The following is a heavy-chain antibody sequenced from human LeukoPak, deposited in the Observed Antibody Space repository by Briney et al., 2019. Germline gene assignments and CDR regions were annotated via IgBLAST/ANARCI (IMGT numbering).Heavy chain of an antibody. CDR3: AKYGSGSPYYFDY. V-gene: IGHV3-23*01. J-gene: IGHJ4*02. Sequence: PGGSLRLSCAASGFTFSRYAMHWVRQAPGKGLEYVSAISGSGGSTYYADSVKGRFTISRDNSKNTLYLQMNSLRAEDTAVYYCAKYGSGSPYYFDYWGQGTLVTVSS. CDR1: GFTFSRYA. CDR2: ISGSGGST. D-gene: IGHD3-10*01.